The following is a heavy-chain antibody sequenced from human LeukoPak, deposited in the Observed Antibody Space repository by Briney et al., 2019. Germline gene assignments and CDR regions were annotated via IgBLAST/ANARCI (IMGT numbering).Heavy chain of an antibody. D-gene: IGHD3-22*01. V-gene: IGHV3-30*02. CDR3: AKDEVYYDSSGYYGGGLYY. CDR2: IRYDGGNK. Sequence: GGSLRLSCAASGFTFSSYGMHWVRQAPGKGLEWVAFIRYDGGNKYYADSVKGRFTISRDNSKNTLYLQMNSLRAEDTAVYYCAKDEVYYDSSGYYGGGLYYWGQGTLVTVSS. J-gene: IGHJ4*02. CDR1: GFTFSSYG.